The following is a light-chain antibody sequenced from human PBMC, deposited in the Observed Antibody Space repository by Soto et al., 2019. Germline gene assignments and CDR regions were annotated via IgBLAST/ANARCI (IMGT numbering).Light chain of an antibody. CDR2: EVS. Sequence: QSVLTQPASVSGSPEQSITISCTGTSSDVGSYNYVSWYQQHPGKAPKLMIYEVSNRPSGVSNRFSGSKSGNTASLTISGLQAEDEANYYCSSYTSMSTRVFGGGTQLTVL. J-gene: IGLJ3*02. CDR1: SSDVGSYNY. V-gene: IGLV2-14*01. CDR3: SSYTSMSTRV.